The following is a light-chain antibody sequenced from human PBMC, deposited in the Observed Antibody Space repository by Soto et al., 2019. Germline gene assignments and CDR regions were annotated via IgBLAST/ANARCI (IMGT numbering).Light chain of an antibody. J-gene: IGLJ1*01. Sequence: QSVLTQPRSVSGSPGQSVTISCTGPTIDVDSSNYVSWYQQPPGKAPKLMIYDVSERPSGVPDRFSGSKSGSTASLTISGLQAEDEADYYCCSYATTFYVFXSGSKDTVL. CDR1: TIDVDSSNY. CDR2: DVS. CDR3: CSYATTFYV. V-gene: IGLV2-11*01.